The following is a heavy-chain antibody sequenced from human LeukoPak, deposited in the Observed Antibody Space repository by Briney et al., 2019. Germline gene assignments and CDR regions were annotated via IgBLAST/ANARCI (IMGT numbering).Heavy chain of an antibody. J-gene: IGHJ4*02. CDR3: AKARDGNIGY. D-gene: IGHD5-24*01. V-gene: IGHV3-30-3*01. Sequence: GGSLRLSCAASGFTFSSYAMHWVRQAPGKGQEWVAVTSYDGSNKYYADSVKGRFTISRDNSKNTLYLQMNSLRAEDTAVYYCAKARDGNIGYWGQGTLVTVSS. CDR1: GFTFSSYA. CDR2: TSYDGSNK.